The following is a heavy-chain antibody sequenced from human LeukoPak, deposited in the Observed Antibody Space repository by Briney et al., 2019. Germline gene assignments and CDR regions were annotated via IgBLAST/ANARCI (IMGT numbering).Heavy chain of an antibody. V-gene: IGHV1-18*04. CDR3: ARDRPTYGSGSLKVCYYGMDV. Sequence: ASVKVSCKASGYTFTSYGISWVRQAPGQGLEWMGWISAYNGNTNYAQKLQGRVTMTTDTSTSTAYMELRSLRSDDTAVYYCARDRPTYGSGSLKVCYYGMDVWGKGTTVTVSS. CDR2: ISAYNGNT. J-gene: IGHJ6*04. CDR1: GYTFTSYG. D-gene: IGHD3-10*01.